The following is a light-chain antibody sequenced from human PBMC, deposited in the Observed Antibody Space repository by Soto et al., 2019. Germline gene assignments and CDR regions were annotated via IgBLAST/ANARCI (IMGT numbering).Light chain of an antibody. V-gene: IGKV3-20*01. CDR1: QSVSSSY. CDR3: QQYGSSPRT. Sequence: EIVLTQSPGTLSLSPGERATLSCRASQSVSSSYLAWYQQKPSQAPRLLIYGASSRATGIPDRISGSGSGTDFTLTISRLEPEDFAVYYCQQYGSSPRTFGQGTKVEIK. CDR2: GAS. J-gene: IGKJ1*01.